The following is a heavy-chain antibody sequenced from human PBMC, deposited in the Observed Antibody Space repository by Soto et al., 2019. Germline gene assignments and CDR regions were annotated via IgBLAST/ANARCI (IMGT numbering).Heavy chain of an antibody. V-gene: IGHV1-69*06. Sequence: QVQLVQSGAEVKKPGSSGKVSCKASGGTFSSYAISWVRQAPGQGLEWMGGIIPIFGTANYAQKFQGRVTITADKSTSTAYMELSSLRSEDTAVYYCARDLGAQDDFWSGYNAYYYFYGMDVWGQGTTVTVSS. CDR1: GGTFSSYA. J-gene: IGHJ6*02. CDR3: ARDLGAQDDFWSGYNAYYYFYGMDV. D-gene: IGHD3-3*01. CDR2: IIPIFGTA.